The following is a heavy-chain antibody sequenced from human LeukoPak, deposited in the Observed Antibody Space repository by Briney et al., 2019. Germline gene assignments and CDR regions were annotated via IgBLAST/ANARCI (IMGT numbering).Heavy chain of an antibody. CDR1: GYSFSDYH. J-gene: IGHJ4*02. CDR3: SRANRIFTSVVTSFDR. D-gene: IGHD3-3*02. Sequence: ASVKVSCKASGYSFSDYHIHWVRQAPGRGLEWMGWLNPNSGVTEYAQKFQGRVTMTRDTSINTAYMELTRLTSDDTAVYFCSRANRIFTSVVTSFDRWGRGTLVTVSS. V-gene: IGHV1-2*02. CDR2: LNPNSGVT.